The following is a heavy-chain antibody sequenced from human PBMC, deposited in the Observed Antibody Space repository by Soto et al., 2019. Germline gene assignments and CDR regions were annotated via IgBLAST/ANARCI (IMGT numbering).Heavy chain of an antibody. CDR3: ARGLEVRGVISYYYYGMDV. Sequence: GSLRLSCAASGFTFSSYEMNWVRQAPGKGLEWVSYISSSGSTIYYADSVKGRFTISRDNAKNSLYLQMNSLRAEDTAVYYCARGLEVRGVISYYYYGMDVWGQGTTVTVSS. CDR1: GFTFSSYE. CDR2: ISSSGSTI. J-gene: IGHJ6*02. V-gene: IGHV3-48*03. D-gene: IGHD3-10*01.